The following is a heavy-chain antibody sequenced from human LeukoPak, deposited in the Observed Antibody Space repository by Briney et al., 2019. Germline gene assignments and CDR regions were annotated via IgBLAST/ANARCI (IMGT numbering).Heavy chain of an antibody. V-gene: IGHV3-48*02. CDR2: ITASGTAI. D-gene: IGHD1-26*01. Sequence: GGALRLSCAASGFTFSSYSMNWVRQAPGKGLEWVSHITASGTAIFYADSVKGRFTISRDNAKNSLYLQMNSLRDEDTAVYYCASSGSYRFDYWGQGTLVTVSS. CDR1: GFTFSSYS. CDR3: ASSGSYRFDY. J-gene: IGHJ4*02.